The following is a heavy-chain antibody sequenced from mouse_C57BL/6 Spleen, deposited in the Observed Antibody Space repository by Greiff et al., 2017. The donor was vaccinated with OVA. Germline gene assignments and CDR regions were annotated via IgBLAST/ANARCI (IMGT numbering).Heavy chain of an antibody. CDR2: ISSGGDYI. V-gene: IGHV5-9-1*02. D-gene: IGHD2-4*01. CDR3: TRAFYDYDGYYYAMDY. J-gene: IGHJ4*01. Sequence: EVKLVESGEGLVKPGGSLKLSCAASGFTFSSYAMSWVRQTPEKRLEWVAYISSGGDYIYYADTVKGRFTISRDNARNTLYLQMSSLKSEDTAMYYCTRAFYDYDGYYYAMDYWGQGTSVTVSS. CDR1: GFTFSSYA.